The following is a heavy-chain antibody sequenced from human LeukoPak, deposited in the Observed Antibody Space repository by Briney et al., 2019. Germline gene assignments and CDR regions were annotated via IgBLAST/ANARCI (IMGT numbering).Heavy chain of an antibody. CDR3: AREKVGARWLAP. D-gene: IGHD1-26*01. V-gene: IGHV3-72*01. CDR2: TRNKANSYTT. J-gene: IGHJ5*02. Sequence: GGSLRLSCAASGFTFSDHYMDWVRQAPGKGLEWVGRTRNKANSYTTEYAASVKGRFTISRDDSKNSLYLQMNSLKTEDTAVYYCAREKVGARWLAPGGKGTLVTVSS. CDR1: GFTFSDHY.